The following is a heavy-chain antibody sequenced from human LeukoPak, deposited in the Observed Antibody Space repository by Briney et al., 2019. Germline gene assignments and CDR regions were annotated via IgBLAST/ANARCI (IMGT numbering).Heavy chain of an antibody. J-gene: IGHJ5*02. D-gene: IGHD1-1*01. Sequence: ASVKVSCKASGYPFVSYVIHWVRQAPGQRPEWMGWINPDNGNAEYSQKFQGRVTITRDPSASTAHMELSSLRSEDTAVYYCARPSLRTTGTTWFIGSWFDPWGQGTLVTVSS. CDR1: GYPFVSYV. CDR3: ARPSLRTTGTTWFIGSWFDP. V-gene: IGHV1-3*01. CDR2: INPDNGNA.